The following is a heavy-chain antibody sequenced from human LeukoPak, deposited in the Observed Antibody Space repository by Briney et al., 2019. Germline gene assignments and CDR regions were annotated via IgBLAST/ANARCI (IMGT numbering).Heavy chain of an antibody. CDR1: GFTFSSYA. CDR3: AKSPQSLVVVIHLDY. Sequence: PGGSLRLSCAASGFTFSSYAMSWVRQAPGKGLEWVSAISGSGGSTYYADSVKGRFTISRDNSKNTLYLQMNGLRAEDTAVYYCAKSPQSLVVVIHLDYWGQGTLVTVSS. D-gene: IGHD3-22*01. J-gene: IGHJ4*02. V-gene: IGHV3-23*01. CDR2: ISGSGGST.